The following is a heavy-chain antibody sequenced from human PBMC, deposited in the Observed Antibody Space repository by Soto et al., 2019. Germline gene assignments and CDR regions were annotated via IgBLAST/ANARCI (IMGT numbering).Heavy chain of an antibody. CDR3: ARAKLRWADVPVDY. J-gene: IGHJ4*02. V-gene: IGHV1-2*02. CDR2: INTNSGGT. CDR1: GYTFTGYH. D-gene: IGHD4-17*01. Sequence: QVQRVQSGAEVKKPGASVKVPGKAPGYTFTGYHMHWVRQAHGQGLEWMGWINTNSGGTNYAQKLQGRVTRTRDTSISTAYMELSRLRADDTAVYYCARAKLRWADVPVDYWGQGTLVTVSS.